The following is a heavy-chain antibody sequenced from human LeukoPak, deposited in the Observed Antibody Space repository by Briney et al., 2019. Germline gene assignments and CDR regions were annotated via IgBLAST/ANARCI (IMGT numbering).Heavy chain of an antibody. V-gene: IGHV4-34*01. J-gene: IGHJ4*02. Sequence: SETLSLTCAVYGGSFSGYYWSWIRQPPGKGLEWIGEINHSGSTNYNPSLKSRVTISVDTSKNQFSLKLSSVTAADTAVYYCARDLVSSPHDCGGDCLWKLFDYWGQGTLVTVSS. CDR3: ARDLVSSPHDCGGDCLWKLFDY. D-gene: IGHD2-21*02. CDR2: INHSGST. CDR1: GGSFSGYY.